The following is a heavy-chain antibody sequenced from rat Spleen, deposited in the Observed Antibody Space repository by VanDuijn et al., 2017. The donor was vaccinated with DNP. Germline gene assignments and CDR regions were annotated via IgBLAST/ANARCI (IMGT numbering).Heavy chain of an antibody. CDR2: ITYSGST. J-gene: IGHJ3*01. D-gene: IGHD1-10*01. Sequence: EVQLQESGPGLVKPSQSLSLTCSVTGYSITSNYWGWIRKFPGNKMEWIGHITYSGSTTYNPSLKSRISITRDTSKNQFFLQLNSVTTEDTATYYCARPHYNNQGGFAYWGQGTLVTVSS. CDR3: ARPHYNNQGGFAY. CDR1: GYSITSNY. V-gene: IGHV3-1*01.